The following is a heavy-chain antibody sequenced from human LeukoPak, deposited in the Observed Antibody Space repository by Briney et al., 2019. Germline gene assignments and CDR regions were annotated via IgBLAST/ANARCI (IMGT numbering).Heavy chain of an antibody. CDR2: ISDDGRKR. J-gene: IGHJ3*01. CDR3: AKDPEYCSGGSCYSGGWFDP. D-gene: IGHD2-15*01. V-gene: IGHV3-30*18. CDR1: GFTFSIYG. Sequence: GGSLRLSCGASGFTFSIYGIHWVRQAPGKGLEWVALISDDGRKRYYADSVKGRFTISRDNSKNTLYLQMNSLRAEDTAVYYCAKDPEYCSGGSCYSGGWFDPWGQGTMVTVSS.